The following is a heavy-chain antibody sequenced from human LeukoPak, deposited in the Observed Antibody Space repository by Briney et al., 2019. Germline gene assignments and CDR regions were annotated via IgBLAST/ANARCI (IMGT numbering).Heavy chain of an antibody. Sequence: GGSLRLSCAASGFTFSSYSMNWVRQAPGKGLEWVSYISSSSSTIYYADSVKGRFTISRDNAKNSLYLQMNSLRAEDTAVYYCARETRVTVVTPYYYYMDVWGKGTTVTVSS. V-gene: IGHV3-48*01. CDR3: ARETRVTVVTPYYYYMDV. CDR2: ISSSSSTI. CDR1: GFTFSSYS. D-gene: IGHD4-23*01. J-gene: IGHJ6*03.